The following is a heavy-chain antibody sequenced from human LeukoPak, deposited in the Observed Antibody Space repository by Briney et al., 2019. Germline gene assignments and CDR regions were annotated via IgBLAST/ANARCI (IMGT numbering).Heavy chain of an antibody. CDR2: IFYSGST. J-gene: IGHJ3*02. V-gene: IGHV4-34*12. CDR3: AKSNGYGLVDI. CDR1: GDSFSGYY. D-gene: IGHD3-10*01. Sequence: SETLSLTCAVYGDSFSGYYWGWLRQPPGKGLEWIGNIFYSGSTYYSPSLRSRVTISLDTSRNQFSLKLNSVTAADTAVYYCAKSNGYGLVDIWGQGTMVTVSS.